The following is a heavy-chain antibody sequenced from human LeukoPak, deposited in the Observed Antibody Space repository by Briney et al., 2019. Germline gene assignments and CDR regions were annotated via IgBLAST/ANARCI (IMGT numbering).Heavy chain of an antibody. D-gene: IGHD1-26*01. J-gene: IGHJ5*02. CDR1: GFTFSSYG. V-gene: IGHV3-30*18. Sequence: GGSLRLSCAASGFTFSSYGMHWVRQAPGKGLEWVAVISYDGSNKYYADSVKGRFTISRDNSKNTLYLQMNSLRAEDTAEYYCAKSIGSGSYYSSEFDPWGQGTLVTVSS. CDR3: AKSIGSGSYYSSEFDP. CDR2: ISYDGSNK.